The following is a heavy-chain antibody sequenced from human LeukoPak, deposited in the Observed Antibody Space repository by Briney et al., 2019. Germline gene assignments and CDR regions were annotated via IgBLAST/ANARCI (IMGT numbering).Heavy chain of an antibody. CDR2: IIPIFGTA. D-gene: IGHD3-16*02. CDR1: GGTFSSYA. V-gene: IGHV1-69*13. CDR3: ARARMITFGGVIDPGDY. J-gene: IGHJ4*02. Sequence: SVKVSCKASGGTFSSYAISWVRQAPGQGLEWMGGIIPIFGTANYAQKFQGRVTITADESTSTAYMELSSLRAEDTAVYYCARARMITFGGVIDPGDYWGQGTLVTVSS.